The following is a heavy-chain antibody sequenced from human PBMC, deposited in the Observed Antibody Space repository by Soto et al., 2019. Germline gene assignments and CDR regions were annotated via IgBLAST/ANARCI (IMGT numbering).Heavy chain of an antibody. CDR2: IYHSGSI. Sequence: SETLSLTCAVSGDSVSSSTWWSWVRQPPGMGLEWIGGIYHSGSINYNPSLKSRVSILLDKPKNQFSLKLSSVTAADTAVYYCARYYDILTGYWVLNYGMDVWGQGTTVTVSS. CDR3: ARYYDILTGYWVLNYGMDV. CDR1: GDSVSSSTW. J-gene: IGHJ6*02. D-gene: IGHD3-9*01. V-gene: IGHV4-4*02.